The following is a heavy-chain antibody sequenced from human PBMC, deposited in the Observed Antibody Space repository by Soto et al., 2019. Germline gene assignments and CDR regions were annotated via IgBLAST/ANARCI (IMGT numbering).Heavy chain of an antibody. V-gene: IGHV3-33*01. Sequence: GGSLRLSCAASGFTFGSYGMHWVRQAPGKGLEWVAVIWYDGSNKYYADSVKGRFTISRDNSKNTLYLQMNSLRAEDTAVYYCARDAGLYCGGDCYMNYFDYWGQGTLVTVSS. J-gene: IGHJ4*02. D-gene: IGHD2-21*02. CDR1: GFTFGSYG. CDR2: IWYDGSNK. CDR3: ARDAGLYCGGDCYMNYFDY.